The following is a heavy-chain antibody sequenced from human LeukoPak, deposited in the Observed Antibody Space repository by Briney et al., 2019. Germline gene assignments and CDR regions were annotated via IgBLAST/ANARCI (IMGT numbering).Heavy chain of an antibody. CDR3: AKDRPGYSSSWYVARLDY. V-gene: IGHV3-23*01. D-gene: IGHD6-13*01. J-gene: IGHJ4*02. CDR1: GFTFSSYA. CDR2: ISGSGGST. Sequence: GGSLRLSCAASGFTFSSYAMSWVRQAPGKGLEWVSAISGSGGSTYYADSVKGRFTISRDNSKNTLYLQMNSLRAEDTAVYYCAKDRPGYSSSWYVARLDYWGQGTLVTVSS.